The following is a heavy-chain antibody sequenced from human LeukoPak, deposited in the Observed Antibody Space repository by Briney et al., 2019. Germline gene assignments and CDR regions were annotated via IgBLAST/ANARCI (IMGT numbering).Heavy chain of an antibody. CDR1: GGTFSSYA. J-gene: IGHJ4*02. CDR3: ACGIVVVVAATPSYYFDY. D-gene: IGHD2-15*01. V-gene: IGHV1-69*05. CDR2: IIPIFGTA. Sequence: VKVSCKASGGTFSSYAISWVRQAPGQGLELMGRIIPIFGTANYAQKFQGRVTITTDEFTSTAYMELSSLRSEDTAVYYCACGIVVVVAATPSYYFDYWGQGTLVTVSS.